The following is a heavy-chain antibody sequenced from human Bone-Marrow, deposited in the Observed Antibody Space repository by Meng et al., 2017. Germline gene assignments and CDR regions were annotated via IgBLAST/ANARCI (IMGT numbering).Heavy chain of an antibody. CDR2: TNHSEKL. J-gene: IGHJ4*02. V-gene: IGHV4-4*07. D-gene: IGHD4-17*01. Sequence: ESGSGLVKHAGGLVETCLKSCGLNSSRHWSWLGPPAARRRDWLEGTNHSEKLDYSPSTKGRGTMSVDPGKVQYPLNMELGSLRSDDTAICFCARDGGDYDFDYWGQGTLVTVYS. CDR1: CGLNSSRH. CDR3: ARDGGDYDFDY.